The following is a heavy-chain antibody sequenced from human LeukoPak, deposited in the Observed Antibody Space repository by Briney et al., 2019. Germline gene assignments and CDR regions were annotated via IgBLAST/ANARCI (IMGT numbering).Heavy chain of an antibody. CDR2: IRHDGTNQ. J-gene: IGHJ4*02. Sequence: PGGSLRLSCAASGFTFSSYGIHWVRQAPGKGLEWVTFIRHDGTNQHYGDSVKGRFTISGDNLKNTVFLQMNRVRAEDTAVYFCARSRNVRTFDYWGQGTLVAVSS. V-gene: IGHV3-30*02. CDR3: ARSRNVRTFDY. CDR1: GFTFSSYG.